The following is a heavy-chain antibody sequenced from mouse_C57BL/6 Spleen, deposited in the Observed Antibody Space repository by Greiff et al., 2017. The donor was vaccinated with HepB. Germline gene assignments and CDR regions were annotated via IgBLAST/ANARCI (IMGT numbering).Heavy chain of an antibody. D-gene: IGHD2-3*01. CDR2: ISYDGSN. J-gene: IGHJ1*03. CDR1: GYSITSGYY. V-gene: IGHV3-6*01. Sequence: ESGPGLVKPSQSLSLTCSVTGYSITSGYYWNWIRQFPGNKLEWMGYISYDGSNNYNPSLKNRISITRDTSKNQFFLKLNSVTTEDTATYYCARSYDGYYVGYFDVWGTGTTVTVSS. CDR3: ARSYDGYYVGYFDV.